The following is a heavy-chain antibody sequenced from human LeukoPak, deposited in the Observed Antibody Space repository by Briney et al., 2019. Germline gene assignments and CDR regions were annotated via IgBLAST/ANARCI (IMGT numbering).Heavy chain of an antibody. CDR3: ARDGIYDSSGYSDVFDY. V-gene: IGHV3-33*01. CDR2: IWYDGSNK. J-gene: IGHJ4*02. CDR1: GFTFSSYG. D-gene: IGHD3-22*01. Sequence: GGSLRLSCAASGFTFSSYGMHWVRQAPGKGLEWVAVIWYDGSNKYYADSVKGRFTISRDNSKNTLYLQMNSLRAEDTAVYYCARDGIYDSSGYSDVFDYWGQGTLVTVSS.